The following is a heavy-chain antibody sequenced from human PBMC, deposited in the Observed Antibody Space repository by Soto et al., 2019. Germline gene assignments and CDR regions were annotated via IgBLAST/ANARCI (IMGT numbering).Heavy chain of an antibody. Sequence: QVQLQQWGAGLLKPSETLSLTCAVSGESFSGYYWSWIRQPPGKGLEWIGQIFHGGGTNYSPSLKSGVNISVDTSKNQFSLELSSVTAADTAVYYCARPHYDSNTFYAFLDDWGQGTLVTVSS. V-gene: IGHV4-34*12. CDR3: ARPHYDSNTFYAFLDD. D-gene: IGHD3-22*01. CDR1: GESFSGYY. J-gene: IGHJ4*02. CDR2: IFHGGGT.